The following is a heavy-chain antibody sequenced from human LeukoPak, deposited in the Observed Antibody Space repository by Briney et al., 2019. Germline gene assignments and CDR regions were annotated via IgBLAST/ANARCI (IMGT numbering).Heavy chain of an antibody. CDR3: ARDNVWGFDY. Sequence: GGSLRLSCVASGFTFSAHWMHWVRQAPGKGLVWVARIYSDGYSDGSSTIYADSVRGRFTISRDNAKNTLYLQMNSLRAEATAVYYCARDNVWGFDYWGQGALVTVSS. D-gene: IGHD3-16*01. V-gene: IGHV3-74*01. CDR2: IYSDGYSDGSST. J-gene: IGHJ4*02. CDR1: GFTFSAHW.